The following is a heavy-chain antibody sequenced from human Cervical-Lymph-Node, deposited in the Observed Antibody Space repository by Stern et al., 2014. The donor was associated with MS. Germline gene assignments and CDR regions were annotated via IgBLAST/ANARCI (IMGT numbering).Heavy chain of an antibody. CDR3: AITDSAWDNPFHFYGMDV. V-gene: IGHV1-69*12. Sequence: QVQLVSSGADVKKPGSSVQVSCKASGDPFNRNAFSWVRQAPGQGLEWMGGIIPIAGKSSDGQKVQAGGTRTADETAGTAYMELRSLRSEDTAVFYCAITDSAWDNPFHFYGMDVWGQGTTVTVSS. CDR2: IIPIAGKS. CDR1: GDPFNRNA. J-gene: IGHJ6*02. D-gene: IGHD6-19*01.